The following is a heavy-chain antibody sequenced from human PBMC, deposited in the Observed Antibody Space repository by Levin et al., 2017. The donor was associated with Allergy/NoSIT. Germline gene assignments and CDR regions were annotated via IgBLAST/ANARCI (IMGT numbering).Heavy chain of an antibody. J-gene: IGHJ6*02. Sequence: KPGGSLRLSCAASGITFNTYSMTWVRQAPGKGLEWVSSISTKSGYIYYADSVKGRFTISRDDAKNSLYLQMNSLTAEDTAIYYCAGDLVDYFGSESYAYGMDVWGQGTTVTVSS. V-gene: IGHV3-21*06. CDR3: AGDLVDYFGSESYAYGMDV. CDR1: GITFNTYS. D-gene: IGHD3-10*01. CDR2: ISTKSGYI.